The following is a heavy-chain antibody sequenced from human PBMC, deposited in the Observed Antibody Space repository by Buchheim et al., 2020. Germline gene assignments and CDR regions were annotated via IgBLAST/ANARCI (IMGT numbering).Heavy chain of an antibody. CDR1: GFTFSSYS. J-gene: IGHJ4*02. D-gene: IGHD2-21*02. Sequence: EVQPVESGGGLVQPGGSLRLSCAASGFTFSSYSMNWVRQAPGKGLEWVSYISSSSSTIYYADSVKGRFTISSNSAKDSLSLQMNSLRVEDTAVYYCARGGGGDPFDYWGQGTL. V-gene: IGHV3-48*01. CDR3: ARGGGGDPFDY. CDR2: ISSSSSTI.